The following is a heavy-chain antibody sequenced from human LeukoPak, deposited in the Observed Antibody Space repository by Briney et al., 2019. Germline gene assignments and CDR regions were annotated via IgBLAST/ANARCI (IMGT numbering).Heavy chain of an antibody. V-gene: IGHV3-33*01. CDR3: AREAVRIVTRGFFDS. Sequence: PGRSLRLSCAASGFTFSSYGMHWVRQAPGKGLEWMAVIWYDGSNKYYADSVKGRFTISRDNSKNTLYLQMNSLRAEDTAVYYCAREAVRIVTRGFFDSWGQGTLVAVSS. D-gene: IGHD1-14*01. J-gene: IGHJ4*02. CDR2: IWYDGSNK. CDR1: GFTFSSYG.